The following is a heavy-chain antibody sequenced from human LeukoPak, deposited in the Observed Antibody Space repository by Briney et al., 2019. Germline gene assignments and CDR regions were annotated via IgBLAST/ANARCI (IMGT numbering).Heavy chain of an antibody. CDR3: ARGDYGGLGA. CDR1: GGSLSGGFT. CDR2: IYHSGST. J-gene: IGHJ5*02. V-gene: IGHV4-30-2*01. D-gene: IGHD4-23*01. Sequence: KASETLSLTCAVSGGSLSGGFTWSWIRQPLGKGLEWIGFIYHSGSTYYNPSLKSRVTISIDTSKNQVSLNLTSVTAADTAMYFFARGDYGGLGAWGQGILVTVSS.